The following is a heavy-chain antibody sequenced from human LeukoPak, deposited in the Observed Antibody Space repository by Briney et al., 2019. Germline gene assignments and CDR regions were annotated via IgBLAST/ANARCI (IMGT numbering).Heavy chain of an antibody. CDR2: IYPSDSHT. D-gene: IGHD3-16*02. CDR3: VRHYRPPQDSRAAKPTGYYYYYMDV. CDR1: GYTFPIYW. J-gene: IGHJ6*03. Sequence: GESLKISCQGSGYTFPIYWIGWVRQTPGKGLEWMGIIYPSDSHTIYSPSFQGQVTVSADTSISIAYLQWSSLKASDTAIYYCVRHYRPPQDSRAAKPTGYYYYYMDVWGTGTTVIVSS. V-gene: IGHV5-51*01.